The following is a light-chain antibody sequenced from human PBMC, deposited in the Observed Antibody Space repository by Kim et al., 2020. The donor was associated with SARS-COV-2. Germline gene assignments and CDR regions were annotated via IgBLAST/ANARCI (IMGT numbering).Light chain of an antibody. CDR1: QSVARSS. CDR2: DAS. V-gene: IGKV3-20*01. J-gene: IGKJ2*01. Sequence: LSPGERASLSCRASQSVARSSLAWYQQKPGQAPRLLIYDASIRATATPDRFSGRGSGTDFTLTITRLEPEDFAVYYCQQYGSSPQTFGQGTKLEI. CDR3: QQYGSSPQT.